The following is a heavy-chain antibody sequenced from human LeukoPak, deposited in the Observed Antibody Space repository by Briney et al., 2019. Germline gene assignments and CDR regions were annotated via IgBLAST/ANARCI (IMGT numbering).Heavy chain of an antibody. CDR2: ISGSGAYT. CDR3: AKYFASGSYYKLPH. D-gene: IGHD3-10*01. Sequence: GGSLRLSCAASGFTFSSYAMSWVRQAPGKGLEWVSTISGSGAYTYYADSVKGRFTISRDNSKSMLYLQMNSLRAEDTAVYYCAKYFASGSYYKLPHWGQGTLVTVSS. V-gene: IGHV3-23*01. J-gene: IGHJ1*01. CDR1: GFTFSSYA.